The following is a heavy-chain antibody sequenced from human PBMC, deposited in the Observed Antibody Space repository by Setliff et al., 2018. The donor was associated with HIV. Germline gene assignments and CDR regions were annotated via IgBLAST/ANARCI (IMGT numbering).Heavy chain of an antibody. J-gene: IGHJ6*02. V-gene: IGHV3-30*04. CDR1: RFTFSSYA. CDR2: ISHDGSNK. D-gene: IGHD6-13*01. Sequence: PGGSLRLSCAASRFTFSSYAMHWVRQAPGKGLEWLAVISHDGSNKYYADSVKGRFTISRDNSKDTLYLQMNSLRAEDTAVYYCARSIAATRYYYYAMDVWGQGTTVTVSS. CDR3: ARSIAATRYYYYAMDV.